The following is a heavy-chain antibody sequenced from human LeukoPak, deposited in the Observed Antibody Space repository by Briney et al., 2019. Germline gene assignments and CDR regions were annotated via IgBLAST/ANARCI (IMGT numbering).Heavy chain of an antibody. Sequence: GGSLRLSCAASGFTFSSYAMSWVRQAPGKGLEWVSGISWNSGGIGYADSVKGRFTISRDNAKNSLYLQMNSLRAEDTALYYCTKVASSGYSSDAFDIWGQGTMVTVSA. D-gene: IGHD3-22*01. CDR1: GFTFSSYA. J-gene: IGHJ3*02. CDR2: ISWNSGGI. CDR3: TKVASSGYSSDAFDI. V-gene: IGHV3-9*01.